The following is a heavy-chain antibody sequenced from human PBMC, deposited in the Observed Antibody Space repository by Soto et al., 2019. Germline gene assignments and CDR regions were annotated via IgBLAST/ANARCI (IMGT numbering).Heavy chain of an antibody. CDR2: IVPLFVTA. CDR3: ARDGDPGYSFWSGPLGGGRFDP. J-gene: IGHJ5*02. CDR1: GATFGNTA. V-gene: IGHV1-69*12. Sequence: QVQLVQSGAEVKEPGSSVNVSCKTSGATFGNTAVTWVRQAPGQGLEWIGGIVPLFVTAHYAQKFRGRVTITADESTSTAYMELSSLRTDDTAVYYCARDGDPGYSFWSGPLGGGRFDPWGQGTLVTVSS. D-gene: IGHD3-3*01.